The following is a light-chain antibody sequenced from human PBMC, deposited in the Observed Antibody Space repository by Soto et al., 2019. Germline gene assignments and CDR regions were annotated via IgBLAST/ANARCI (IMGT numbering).Light chain of an antibody. CDR2: GAS. CDR1: QSVSSSF. V-gene: IGKV3-20*01. CDR3: QKYNNWPPIT. Sequence: EIVLTQSPGTLSLSPGERATLSCRASQSVSSSFLAWYQQKAGQAPRLLIYGASRRATGIPDRFSGSGSGTDFTLTISRLEPEDFAVYYCQKYNNWPPITFGQGTRLEIK. J-gene: IGKJ5*01.